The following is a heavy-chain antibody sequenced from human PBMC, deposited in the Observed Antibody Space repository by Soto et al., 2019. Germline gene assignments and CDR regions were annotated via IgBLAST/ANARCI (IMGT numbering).Heavy chain of an antibody. V-gene: IGHV3-30*18. CDR2: ISYDGSNK. D-gene: IGHD6-13*01. Sequence: QVQLVESGGGVVQPGRSLRLSCAASGFTFSSYGMHWVRQAPGKGLEWVAVISYDGSNKYYADSVKGRFTISRDNSKNTLYLQMNSLRAEDTAVYYCAKDLGEPQLVLRSYYGMDVW. CDR1: GFTFSSYG. J-gene: IGHJ6*01. CDR3: AKDLGEPQLVLRSYYGMDV.